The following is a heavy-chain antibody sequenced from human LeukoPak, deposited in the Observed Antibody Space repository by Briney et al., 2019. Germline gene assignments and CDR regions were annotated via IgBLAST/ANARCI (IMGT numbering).Heavy chain of an antibody. J-gene: IGHJ4*02. Sequence: PSETLSLTCTVSGGSISSYYWSWIRQPPGKGLEWIGYIYYSGSTNYNPSLKSRVTISVDTSKNQFSLKLSSVTAADTAVYYCARTRGMYSTDYWGQGTLVTVSS. CDR1: GGSISSYY. CDR2: IYYSGST. D-gene: IGHD2-15*01. CDR3: ARTRGMYSTDY. V-gene: IGHV4-59*01.